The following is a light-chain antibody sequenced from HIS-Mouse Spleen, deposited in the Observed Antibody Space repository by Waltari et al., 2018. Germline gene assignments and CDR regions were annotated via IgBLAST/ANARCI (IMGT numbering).Light chain of an antibody. V-gene: IGKV3-11*01. CDR2: DAS. CDR1: QSVSSY. J-gene: IGKJ4*01. CDR3: QQRSNWLT. Sequence: IVLTHSPATLSLSPGERATFTCRASQSVSSYLSWYQQKPGQAPRHLIYDASNRATGIPARFSGSGSGTDFTLTISSLEPEDFAVYYCQQRSNWLTFGGGTKVEIK.